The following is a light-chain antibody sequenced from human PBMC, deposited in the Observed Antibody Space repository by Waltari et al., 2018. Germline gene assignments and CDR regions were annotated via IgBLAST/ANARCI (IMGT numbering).Light chain of an antibody. Sequence: QLVLTQSPSASASLGASVTLTCTLSSGHSSNVIAWLQQQPEKGPRYLMRVNSDGSHSRGDEMPDRCSGSSSGAERYLTISSLQSEDEADYYCQTGGHGTWVFGGGTKLTVL. CDR3: QTGGHGTWV. CDR2: VNSDGSH. J-gene: IGLJ3*02. CDR1: SGHSSNV. V-gene: IGLV4-69*01.